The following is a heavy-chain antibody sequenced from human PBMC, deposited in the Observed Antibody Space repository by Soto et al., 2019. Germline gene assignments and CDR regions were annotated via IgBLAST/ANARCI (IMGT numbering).Heavy chain of an antibody. Sequence: GGSLRLSCAASGFTVSSNYMSWVRQAPGKGLEWVSVIYSGGSTYYADSVKGRFTISRDNSKNTLYLQMNSLRAEDTAVYYCRFYYGSGSLSNYYYGMDVWGQGTTVTVSS. V-gene: IGHV3-66*01. J-gene: IGHJ6*02. CDR2: IYSGGST. D-gene: IGHD3-10*01. CDR3: RFYYGSGSLSNYYYGMDV. CDR1: GFTVSSNY.